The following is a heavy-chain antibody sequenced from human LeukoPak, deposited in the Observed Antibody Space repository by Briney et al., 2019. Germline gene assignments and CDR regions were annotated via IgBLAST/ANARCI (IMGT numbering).Heavy chain of an antibody. V-gene: IGHV3-53*01. J-gene: IGHJ4*02. CDR2: IYSGGST. CDR1: GFTVSSNY. CDR3: ASSSWYSFDY. Sequence: GGSLRLSCAASGFTVSSNYMSWVRQAPGKGLEWVSVIYSGGSTYYADSVKGRFTIFRDNSKNTLYLQMNSLRAEDTAVYYCASSSWYSFDYWGQGTLVTVSS. D-gene: IGHD6-13*01.